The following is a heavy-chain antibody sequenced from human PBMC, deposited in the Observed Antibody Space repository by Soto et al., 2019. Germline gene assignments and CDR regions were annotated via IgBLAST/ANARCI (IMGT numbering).Heavy chain of an antibody. J-gene: IGHJ4*02. CDR2: INAGNGNT. Sequence: ASVKVSCKASGYTFTSYDMHWLRQAPGQRLEWMGWINAGNGNTKYSQKFQGRVTITRDTSASTAYMELSSLRSEDTAVYYCARDKITGSIDYWGQGTLVTVSS. D-gene: IGHD1-20*01. V-gene: IGHV1-3*01. CDR3: ARDKITGSIDY. CDR1: GYTFTSYD.